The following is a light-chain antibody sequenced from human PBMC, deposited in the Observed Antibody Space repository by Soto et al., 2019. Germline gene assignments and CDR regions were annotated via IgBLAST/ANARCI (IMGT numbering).Light chain of an antibody. Sequence: DIQMTQSPSTLSASVGDRVTCTCRASQSINRWLAWYQQKPGEVPKLLIYKASVLESGVPSRFSGSGSGTEFTLTISRLQPEDVATYYCQHWSFGQGTKVDIK. V-gene: IGKV1-5*03. CDR2: KAS. CDR1: QSINRW. J-gene: IGKJ1*01. CDR3: QHWS.